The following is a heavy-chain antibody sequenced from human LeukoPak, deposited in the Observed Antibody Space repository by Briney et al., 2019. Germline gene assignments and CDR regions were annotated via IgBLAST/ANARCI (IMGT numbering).Heavy chain of an antibody. J-gene: IGHJ4*02. Sequence: ASVKVSCKASGYTFTSYAIHRVRQAPGQGLEWMGWITPSGGTNYPQKFQGRVAITWDTSITTAYMDLRRLTSDDTAVYYCARDRYGDGFAHLDYWGQGALVTVSS. D-gene: IGHD5-24*01. CDR3: ARDRYGDGFAHLDY. CDR2: ITPSGGT. V-gene: IGHV1-2*02. CDR1: GYTFTSYA.